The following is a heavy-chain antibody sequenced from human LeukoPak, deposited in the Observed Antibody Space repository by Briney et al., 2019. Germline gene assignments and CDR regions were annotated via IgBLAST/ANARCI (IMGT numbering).Heavy chain of an antibody. CDR2: IYYSGST. CDR1: GGSISSSSYY. Sequence: SETLSLTCTVSGGSISSSSYYWGWIRQPPGKGLEWIGSIYYSGSTYYNPSLKSRVTISVDTSKNQFSLKLSSVTAADTAVYYCARRRKSSTTPGFDYWGQGTLVTVSS. CDR3: ARRRKSSTTPGFDY. D-gene: IGHD2-2*01. V-gene: IGHV4-39*01. J-gene: IGHJ4*02.